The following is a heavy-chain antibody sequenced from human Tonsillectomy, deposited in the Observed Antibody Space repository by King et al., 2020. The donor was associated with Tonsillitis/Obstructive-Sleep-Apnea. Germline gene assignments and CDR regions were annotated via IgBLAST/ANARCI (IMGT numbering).Heavy chain of an antibody. CDR2: ISSSSNYI. V-gene: IGHV3-21*01. D-gene: IGHD3-3*01. CDR3: ARVKGFLASFFYYYMDV. Sequence: VQLVESGGGLVKPGGSLRLSCEASGFTFSSYNMNWVRQAPGKGLEWVSSISSSSNYIYYADSVKGRFTISRDNAKSSVYLQMNSLRAEDTAVYYCARVKGFLASFFYYYMDVWGNGTAVTVSS. J-gene: IGHJ6*03. CDR1: GFTFSSYN.